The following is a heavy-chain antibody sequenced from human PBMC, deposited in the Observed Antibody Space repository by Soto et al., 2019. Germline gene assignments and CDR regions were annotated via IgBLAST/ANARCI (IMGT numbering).Heavy chain of an antibody. CDR3: AKAPGGYNYGGYFDY. D-gene: IGHD5-18*01. Sequence: GGSLRLSCAASGFTFSSYWMHWVRQAPGKGLVWVSRINSDGSSTSYADSVKGRFTISRDNAKNSLFLQMNSLRAEDTAVYYCAKAPGGYNYGGYFDYWGPGTLVTVSS. CDR2: INSDGSST. J-gene: IGHJ4*02. V-gene: IGHV3-74*01. CDR1: GFTFSSYW.